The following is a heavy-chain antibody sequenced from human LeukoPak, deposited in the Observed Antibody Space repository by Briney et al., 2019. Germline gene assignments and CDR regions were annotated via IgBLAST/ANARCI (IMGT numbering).Heavy chain of an antibody. Sequence: PGGSLRLSCAGSGFTSSQYFMHWVRQAPGKGLEYLSVISYNGEETYYAKSVKGRFTISRDNSKNTLYLQMGSLRAEDTAVYFCARDASVGGFSGSELDFWGQGTLVTVSS. J-gene: IGHJ4*02. CDR1: GFTSSQYF. CDR3: ARDASVGGFSGSELDF. V-gene: IGHV3-64*01. CDR2: ISYNGEET. D-gene: IGHD3-22*01.